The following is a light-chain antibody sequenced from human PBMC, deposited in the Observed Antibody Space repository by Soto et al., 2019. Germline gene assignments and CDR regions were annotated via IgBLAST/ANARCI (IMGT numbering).Light chain of an antibody. V-gene: IGKV1-39*01. Sequence: DIQMTQSPSSRSASVGDRVTITCRASQSISTYLNWYQQKPGKAPKLLIYAASSLQSGVPSRFSGSGSGTDFTLTISSLQPEDFATYYCQQSYSTLAWTFGQGTKVEIK. J-gene: IGKJ1*01. CDR1: QSISTY. CDR3: QQSYSTLAWT. CDR2: AAS.